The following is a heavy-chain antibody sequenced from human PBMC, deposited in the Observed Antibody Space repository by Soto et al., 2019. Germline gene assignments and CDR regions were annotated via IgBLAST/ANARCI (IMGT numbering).Heavy chain of an antibody. D-gene: IGHD3-3*01. V-gene: IGHV4-34*01. Sequence: SETLSLTCAVYGGSFSENYGTWIRQSPGKGLEWIGEINHSGITYYNPSLKSRVTISVDTSKNQFSLKLRSVTAADTAMYYCARGRLEWLLLGYGVDVWGQGTTVTVYS. CDR2: INHSGIT. CDR1: GGSFSENY. J-gene: IGHJ6*02. CDR3: ARGRLEWLLLGYGVDV.